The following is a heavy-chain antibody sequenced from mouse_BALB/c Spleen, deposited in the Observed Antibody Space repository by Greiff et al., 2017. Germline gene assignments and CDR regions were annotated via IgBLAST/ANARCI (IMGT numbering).Heavy chain of an antibody. CDR2: ISTYYGNT. CDR3: ARRGDYSHWYFDV. D-gene: IGHD2-12*01. V-gene: IGHV1-67*01. CDR1: GYTFTDYA. J-gene: IGHJ1*01. Sequence: QVQLKESGPELVRPGVSVKISCKGSGYTFTDYAMHWVKQSHAKSLEWIGVISTYYGNTNYNQKFKGKATMTVDKSSSTAYMELARLTSEDSAIYYCARRGDYSHWYFDVWGAGTTVTVSS.